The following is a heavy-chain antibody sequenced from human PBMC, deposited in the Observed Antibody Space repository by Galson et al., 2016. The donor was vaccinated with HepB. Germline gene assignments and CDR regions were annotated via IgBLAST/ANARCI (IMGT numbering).Heavy chain of an antibody. CDR2: INTRGDT. V-gene: IGHV3-53*01. CDR3: VRDVAGQDRKYYYYGLDV. D-gene: IGHD3-10*01. CDR1: GFFASTVH. Sequence: SLRLSCAASGFFASTVHMNWVRQAPGKGLEWISLINTRGDTYYADSVKGRFTVSIDDSKNTLYLQMTSLRAEDTAVYYCVRDVAGQDRKYYYYGLDVWGQGATVTVSS. J-gene: IGHJ6*02.